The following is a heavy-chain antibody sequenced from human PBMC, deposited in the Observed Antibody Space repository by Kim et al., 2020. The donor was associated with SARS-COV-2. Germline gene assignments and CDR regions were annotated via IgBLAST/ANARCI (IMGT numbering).Heavy chain of an antibody. CDR2: ISDNGSNK. J-gene: IGHJ4*01. CDR1: GFTFSSYG. D-gene: IGHD3-22*01. CDR3: AKYPCSIGYLVDFVDY. Sequence: GGSLRLSCAASGFTFSSYGMHWVRQAPGKGLEWVSAISDNGSNKYYADSVKGRFTISRDNAKNSLYLQMNSLRAEDTAVYYCAKYPCSIGYLVDFVDY. V-gene: IGHV3-21*01.